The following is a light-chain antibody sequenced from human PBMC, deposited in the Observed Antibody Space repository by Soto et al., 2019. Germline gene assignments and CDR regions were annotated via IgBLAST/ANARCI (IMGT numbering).Light chain of an antibody. J-gene: IGLJ3*02. CDR1: SSDVGGYNY. CDR2: AVT. CDR3: SSYTNINTWV. V-gene: IGLV2-14*01. Sequence: QSALTQPASVSGSPGQSITISCTGTSSDVGGYNYVSWYQQHPGKAPKFLIYAVTNRPSGVSHRFSGSKSGNTASLTISGLQAEDEADYYCSSYTNINTWVFGGGTQLTVL.